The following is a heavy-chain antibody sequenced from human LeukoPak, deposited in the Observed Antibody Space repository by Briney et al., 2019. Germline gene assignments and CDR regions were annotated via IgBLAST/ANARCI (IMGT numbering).Heavy chain of an antibody. J-gene: IGHJ1*01. CDR2: TSASDTYI. D-gene: IGHD2-2*01. V-gene: IGHV3-21*01. CDR1: GFIFSGYS. CDR3: AREPSGGYCSSSSCSRYFQY. Sequence: GGSLRLSCAASGFIFSGYSMNWVRQGPGKGLECVSSTSASDTYINYADSLKGRFTISRDNAKNSLYLQMNSLRVEDTAVYYCAREPSGGYCSSSSCSRYFQYWGQGTLVTVSS.